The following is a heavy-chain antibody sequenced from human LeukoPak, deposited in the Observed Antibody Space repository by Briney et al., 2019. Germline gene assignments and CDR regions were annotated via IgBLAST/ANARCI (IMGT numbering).Heavy chain of an antibody. J-gene: IGHJ4*02. CDR3: ARDRGYCSGGSCQNFEY. V-gene: IGHV1-2*02. CDR2: INPNSGGT. Sequence: VASVKVSRKASGYTFSGYYMHWVRQAPGQGLEWMAWINPNSGGTNYAQKLQGTVTLTRDTSISTAYMELSRLRSDDTAVYYCARDRGYCSGGSCQNFEYWGQGTLATVSS. D-gene: IGHD2-15*01. CDR1: GYTFSGYY.